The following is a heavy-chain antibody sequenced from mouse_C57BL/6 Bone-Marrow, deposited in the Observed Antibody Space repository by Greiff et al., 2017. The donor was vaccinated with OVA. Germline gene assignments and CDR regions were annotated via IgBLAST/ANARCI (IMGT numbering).Heavy chain of an antibody. CDR3: TRSYSNYGDFDY. CDR1: GYTFTDYE. V-gene: IGHV1-15*01. D-gene: IGHD2-5*01. Sequence: VQLQQSGAELVRPGASVTLSCKASGYTFTDYEMHWVKQTPVHGLEWIGAIYPETGGTAYNQQFKGKAILTADKSSSTAYMKLRSLTSEDSAVYYGTRSYSNYGDFDYWGQGTTLTGSS. CDR2: IYPETGGT. J-gene: IGHJ2*01.